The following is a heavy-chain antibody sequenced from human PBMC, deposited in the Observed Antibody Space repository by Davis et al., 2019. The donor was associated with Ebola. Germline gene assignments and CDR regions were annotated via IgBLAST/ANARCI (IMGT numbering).Heavy chain of an antibody. CDR2: INHSGST. V-gene: IGHV4-34*01. J-gene: IGHJ1*01. CDR3: ARLHYYDSSEYFQH. D-gene: IGHD3-22*01. CDR1: GGSFSGYY. Sequence: PSETLSLTCAVYGGSFSGYYWSWIRQPPGKGLEWIGEINHSGSTNYNPSLKSRVTISVDTSKNQFSLKLSSVTAADTAVYYCARLHYYDSSEYFQHWGQGTLVTVSS.